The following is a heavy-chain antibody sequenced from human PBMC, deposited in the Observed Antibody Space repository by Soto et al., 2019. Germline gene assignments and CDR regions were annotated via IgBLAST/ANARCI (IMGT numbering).Heavy chain of an antibody. CDR1: GFTFSDYV. CDR3: VKDRPQQLILGLWLAP. D-gene: IGHD6-13*01. CDR2: ISVGGGSA. V-gene: IGHV3-23*01. J-gene: IGHJ5*02. Sequence: EVQLLQSGGHLVRPGGSLRLSCVASGFTFSDYVMTWVRQAPEKGLEWVSTISVGGGSAYYADSVKGRFAISRDNSKNTLYLQRNSLGAEATAVYYCVKDRPQQLILGLWLAPWGQGTLVNVSS.